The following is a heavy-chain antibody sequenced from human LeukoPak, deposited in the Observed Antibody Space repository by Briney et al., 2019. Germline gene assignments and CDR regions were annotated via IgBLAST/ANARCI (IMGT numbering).Heavy chain of an antibody. V-gene: IGHV4-4*02. Sequence: PSETLSLTCAVSGGSISSSNWWSWVRQPPGKGLEWIGEIYHGGSTNYNPSLKSRVTISVDKSKNQFSLKLSSVTAADTAVYYCARTPIGSSWSSVYNWFDPWGQGTLVTVSS. D-gene: IGHD6-13*01. J-gene: IGHJ5*02. CDR3: ARTPIGSSWSSVYNWFDP. CDR2: IYHGGST. CDR1: GGSISSSNW.